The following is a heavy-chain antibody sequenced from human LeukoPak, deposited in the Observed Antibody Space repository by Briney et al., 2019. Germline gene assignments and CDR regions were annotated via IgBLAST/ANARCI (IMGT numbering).Heavy chain of an antibody. CDR3: ARESGSSGWTHIDY. D-gene: IGHD6-19*01. CDR1: GFTFSSYS. Sequence: GGSLRLSCAASGFTFSSYSMNWVRQAPGKGLGWVSYISSSSSTIYYADSVKGRFTISRDNAKNSLYLQMNSLRDEDTAVYYCARESGSSGWTHIDYWGQGTLVTVSS. CDR2: ISSSSSTI. J-gene: IGHJ4*02. V-gene: IGHV3-48*02.